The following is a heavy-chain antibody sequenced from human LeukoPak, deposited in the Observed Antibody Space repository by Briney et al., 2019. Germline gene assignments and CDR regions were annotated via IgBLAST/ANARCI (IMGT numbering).Heavy chain of an antibody. D-gene: IGHD3-3*01. J-gene: IGHJ4*02. V-gene: IGHV3-23*01. CDR2: ISGSGGTT. Sequence: GGSLRLSCAASGFTFSSYVMSWVRQAPGKGLEWVSSISGSGGTTYYADSVKGRFTISRDNAKNSLYLQLNSLRAEDTAVYYCARGVTTGNTGRITIFGVVIIPNPGLAFDYWGQGTLVTVSS. CDR1: GFTFSSYV. CDR3: ARGVTTGNTGRITIFGVVIIPNPGLAFDY.